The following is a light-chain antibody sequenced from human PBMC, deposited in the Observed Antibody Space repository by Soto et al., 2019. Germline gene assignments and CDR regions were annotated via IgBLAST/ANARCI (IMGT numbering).Light chain of an antibody. J-gene: IGKJ1*01. CDR1: QSVSSNY. CDR2: GAY. V-gene: IGKV3-20*01. CDR3: QQYGSTKPWN. Sequence: EIVLTQSPGTLSLSPGERATLSCRASQSVSSNYLAWYQQKPGQAPRLLIYGAYSRATGIPDRFSGSGSGTDFTLTIRRLGPEDFALYYYQQYGSTKPWNLGQGTKGEIK.